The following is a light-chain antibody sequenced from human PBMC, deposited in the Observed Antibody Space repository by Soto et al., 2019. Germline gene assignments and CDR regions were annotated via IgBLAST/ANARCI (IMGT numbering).Light chain of an antibody. CDR2: GTS. J-gene: IGLJ2*01. V-gene: IGLV1-40*01. CDR3: SSYAGSIPMV. CDR1: NSNIGTGFD. Sequence: QSVLTQPPSVSGAPGQRVTIACTGNNSNIGTGFDVHWYRHFPGAAPKLLLSGTSHRPSGVPDRFSGSKSGTSASLAITGLQADDEADYYCSSYAGSIPMVFGGGTKVTVL.